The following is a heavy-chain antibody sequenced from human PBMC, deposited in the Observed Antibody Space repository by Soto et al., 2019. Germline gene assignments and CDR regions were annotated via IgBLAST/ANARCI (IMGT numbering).Heavy chain of an antibody. J-gene: IGHJ1*01. CDR1: GGTFSSYT. CDR3: ARARFAWVVAATRGPYFQH. D-gene: IGHD2-15*01. Sequence: QVQLVQSGAEVKKPGSSVKVSCKASGGTFSSYTISWVRQAPGQGLEWMGRIIPILGIADYAQKFQGRVTITADKSTSAAYRELSSLRSEDTALYYCARARFAWVVAATRGPYFQHWGQGTLVTVSS. V-gene: IGHV1-69*02. CDR2: IIPILGIA.